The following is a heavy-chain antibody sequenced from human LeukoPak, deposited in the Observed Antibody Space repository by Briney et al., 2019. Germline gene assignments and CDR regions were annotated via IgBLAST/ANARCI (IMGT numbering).Heavy chain of an antibody. Sequence: GGSLRLSCAASGFTFSVYSMNWVRQAPGKGLEWISYITSDSRHIYYADSVKGRFTISRDNAKNSLYLQMNSLRAEDTAVYYCARNVLYYYDSSGYPPYYYYYYGMDVWGQGTTVTVSS. CDR2: ITSDSRHI. J-gene: IGHJ6*02. CDR3: ARNVLYYYDSSGYPPYYYYYYGMDV. V-gene: IGHV3-21*05. D-gene: IGHD3-22*01. CDR1: GFTFSVYS.